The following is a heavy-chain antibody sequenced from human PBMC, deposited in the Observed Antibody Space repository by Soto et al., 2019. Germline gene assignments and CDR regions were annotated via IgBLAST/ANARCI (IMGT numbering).Heavy chain of an antibody. Sequence: QVQLVQSGAEEKKPGASVKVSCKASGYTFTSYAMHWVRQAPGQRLEWMGWLNPGNGNTKYSQKFQGRVTITRDTSASTAYMGRSSLRSEDTAVYYCARDRGLTIDYWGQGTLVTVSS. J-gene: IGHJ4*02. CDR2: LNPGNGNT. V-gene: IGHV1-3*05. CDR1: GYTFTSYA. CDR3: ARDRGLTIDY. D-gene: IGHD3-10*01.